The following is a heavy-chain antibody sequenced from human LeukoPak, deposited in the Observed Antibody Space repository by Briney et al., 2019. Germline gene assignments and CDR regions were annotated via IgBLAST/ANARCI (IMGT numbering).Heavy chain of an antibody. Sequence: SETLSLTCTVSGGSINISYWSWIRQPPGKGLEWIGYIYYRGITNYNPSLKSRVTISVDTSKNQYSLKLSSVTAADTAVYYCARSGVFTGYDAFDIWGQGTRVTVSS. V-gene: IGHV4-59*08. CDR3: ARSGVFTGYDAFDI. D-gene: IGHD6-13*01. CDR2: IYYRGIT. J-gene: IGHJ3*02. CDR1: GGSINISY.